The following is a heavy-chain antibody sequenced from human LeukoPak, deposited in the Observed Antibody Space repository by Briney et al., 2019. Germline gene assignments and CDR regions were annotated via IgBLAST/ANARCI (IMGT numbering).Heavy chain of an antibody. V-gene: IGHV1-58*01. CDR1: GFTFTSSA. CDR3: AADMTRTYYFDY. CDR2: IVVGSGNT. Sequence: ASVKVSCKASGFTFTSSAVQWVRQARGQRLEWIGWIVVGSGNTNYAQKFQERVTITRDMSTSTAYMELSSLRSEDTAVYYCAADMTRTYYFDYWGQGTLVTVSS. J-gene: IGHJ4*02. D-gene: IGHD3-16*01.